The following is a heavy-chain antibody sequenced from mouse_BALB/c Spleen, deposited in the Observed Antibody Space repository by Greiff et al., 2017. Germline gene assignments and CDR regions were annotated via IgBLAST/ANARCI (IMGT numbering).Heavy chain of an antibody. D-gene: IGHD2-14*01. CDR1: GFTFSDYY. J-gene: IGHJ3*01. CDR3: ARGLYRYDVWFAY. V-gene: IGHV5-4*02. CDR2: ISDGGSYT. Sequence: EVQGVESGGGLVKPGGSLKLSCAASGFTFSDYYMYWVRQTPEKRLEWVATISDGGSYTYYPDSVKGRFTISRDNAKNNLYLQMSSLKSEDTAMYYCARGLYRYDVWFAYWGQGTLVTVSA.